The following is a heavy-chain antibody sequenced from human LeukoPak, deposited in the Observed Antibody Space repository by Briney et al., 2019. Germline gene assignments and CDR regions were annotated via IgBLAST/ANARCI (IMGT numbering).Heavy chain of an antibody. V-gene: IGHV1-69*06. CDR1: GGTLSSYA. D-gene: IGHD3-3*02. Sequence: ASVKVSCKASGGTLSSYAISWVRQAPGQGLEWMGGIIPIFGTANYAQKFQGRVTITADKSTSTAYMELSSLRSEDTAVYYCARAPILVLPWFDPWGQGTLVTVSS. CDR2: IIPIFGTA. J-gene: IGHJ5*02. CDR3: ARAPILVLPWFDP.